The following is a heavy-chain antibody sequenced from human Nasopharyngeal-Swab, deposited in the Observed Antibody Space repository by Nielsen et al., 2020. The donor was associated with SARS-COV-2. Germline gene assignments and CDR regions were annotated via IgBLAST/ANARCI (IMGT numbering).Heavy chain of an antibody. Sequence: GESLKISCTISGFTFSDYYMSWIRQAPGKGLEWVSVISSISGRTKYYADSVKGRFTISRDNAKNSVYLQMNSLRAEDTAVYYCASDSRYWGQGTLVTVSS. D-gene: IGHD2-2*01. CDR2: ISSISGRTK. CDR1: GFTFSDYY. CDR3: ASDSRY. J-gene: IGHJ4*02. V-gene: IGHV3-11*04.